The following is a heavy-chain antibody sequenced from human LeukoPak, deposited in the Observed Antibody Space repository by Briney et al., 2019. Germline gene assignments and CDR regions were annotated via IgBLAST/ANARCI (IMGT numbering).Heavy chain of an antibody. V-gene: IGHV3-23*01. CDR3: ATSFGPVIAAAGTGAD. CDR2: ISGSGVNK. Sequence: GSLTLSCSASGFTFSSYAMNWVRQAPGKGLEWVSVISGSGVNKYYADYEKGRFTISRDNYKHTLYLQMTSLRAEDTAVYYCATSFGPVIAAAGTGADWGQGILVTVSS. J-gene: IGHJ4*02. D-gene: IGHD6-13*01. CDR1: GFTFSSYA.